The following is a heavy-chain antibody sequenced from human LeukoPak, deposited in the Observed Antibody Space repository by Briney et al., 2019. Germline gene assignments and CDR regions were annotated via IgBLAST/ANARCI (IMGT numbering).Heavy chain of an antibody. V-gene: IGHV3-48*03. Sequence: GGSLRLSRAASGFTFSSYEMNWVRQAPGKGLEWVSYISSSGSTIYYADSVKGRFTISRDNAKNSLYLQMNSLRDEDTAVYYCARAPPRYGSGSFHFDFWGQGTLVTVSS. J-gene: IGHJ4*02. CDR1: GFTFSSYE. D-gene: IGHD3-10*01. CDR3: ARAPPRYGSGSFHFDF. CDR2: ISSSGSTI.